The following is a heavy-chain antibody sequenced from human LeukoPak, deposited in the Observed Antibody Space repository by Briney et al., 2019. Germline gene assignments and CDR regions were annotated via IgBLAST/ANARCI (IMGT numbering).Heavy chain of an antibody. V-gene: IGHV3-21*01. J-gene: IGHJ3*02. Sequence: GGSLRLSCAASGFTFSSYSMNWVRQAPGKGLEWVSSISSSSSYIYYADPVKGRFTISRDNAKNSLYLQMNSLRAEDTAVYYCARGIQLWNDAFDIWGQGTMVTVSS. CDR1: GFTFSSYS. CDR3: ARGIQLWNDAFDI. D-gene: IGHD5-18*01. CDR2: ISSSSSYI.